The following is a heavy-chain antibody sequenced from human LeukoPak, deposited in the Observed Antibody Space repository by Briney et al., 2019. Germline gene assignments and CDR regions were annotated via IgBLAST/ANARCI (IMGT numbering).Heavy chain of an antibody. CDR2: INPNSGGT. V-gene: IGHV1-2*02. CDR1: GYTFTGYY. D-gene: IGHD2-2*02. J-gene: IGHJ6*02. Sequence: GASVKVPCKASGYTFTGYYMHWVRQAPGQGLEWMGWINPNSGGTNYAQKFQGRVTMTRDTSISTAYMELSRLRSDDTAVYYCARGSYCSSTSCYMSYYYYGMDVWGQGTTVTVSS. CDR3: ARGSYCSSTSCYMSYYYYGMDV.